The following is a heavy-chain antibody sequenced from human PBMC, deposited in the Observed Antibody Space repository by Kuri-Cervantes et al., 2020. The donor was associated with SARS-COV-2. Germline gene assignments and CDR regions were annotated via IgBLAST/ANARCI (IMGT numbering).Heavy chain of an antibody. CDR1: GFTFSNAW. J-gene: IGHJ4*02. CDR3: TTVYYRDIVLMVYATSDY. CDR2: IKSKTDGGTT. D-gene: IGHD2-8*01. V-gene: IGHV3-15*01. Sequence: GESLKISCAASGFTFSNAWMSWVRQAPGKGLEWVGRIKSKTDGGTTDYAAPVKGRFTISRDDSKNTLYLQMNSLKTEDTAVYYCTTVYYRDIVLMVYATSDYWGQGTLVTVSS.